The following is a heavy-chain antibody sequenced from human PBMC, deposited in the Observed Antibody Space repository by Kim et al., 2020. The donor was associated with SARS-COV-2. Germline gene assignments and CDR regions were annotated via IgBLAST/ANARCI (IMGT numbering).Heavy chain of an antibody. CDR3: ARTLRGVRYFDY. J-gene: IGHJ4*02. V-gene: IGHV4-30-2*04. Sequence: YYHPSLTSRVTISVDTSKNQFSLKLSSVTAADTAVYYCARTLRGVRYFDYWGQGTLVTVSS. D-gene: IGHD3-10*01.